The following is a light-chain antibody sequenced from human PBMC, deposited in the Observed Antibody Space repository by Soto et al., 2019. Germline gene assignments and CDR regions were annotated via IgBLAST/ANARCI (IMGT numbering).Light chain of an antibody. CDR1: SSAVGGYNF. CDR2: EVS. CDR3: SSYAGSNIVV. V-gene: IGLV2-8*01. Sequence: QAVVTQPPSASGSPGQSVTISCTGTSSAVGGYNFVSWYQQHPGKAPKLMIYEVSERPSGVPDRFSGSKSGNTASLTVSGLQAEDEADYYCSSYAGSNIVVFGGGTKLTVL. J-gene: IGLJ2*01.